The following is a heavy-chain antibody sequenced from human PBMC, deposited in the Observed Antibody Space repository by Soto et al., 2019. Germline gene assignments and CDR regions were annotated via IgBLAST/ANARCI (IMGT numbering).Heavy chain of an antibody. CDR3: AKVASVSGSYLYYYGMDV. CDR2: ISYDGSNK. Sequence: QVQLVESGGGVVQPGRSLRLSCAASGFTFSSYGMHWVRQAPGKGLEWVAVISYDGSNKYYADSVKGRFTISRDNSKNTXCLQMNSLRAEDTAVYYCAKVASVSGSYLYYYGMDVWGQGTTVTVSS. CDR1: GFTFSSYG. J-gene: IGHJ6*02. D-gene: IGHD1-26*01. V-gene: IGHV3-30*18.